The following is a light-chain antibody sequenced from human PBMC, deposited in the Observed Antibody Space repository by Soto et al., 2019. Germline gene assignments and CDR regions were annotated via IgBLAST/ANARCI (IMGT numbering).Light chain of an antibody. CDR3: QQYSSSSWT. CDR2: GAS. J-gene: IGKJ1*01. Sequence: EIVLTQSPGTLSLSPGERATLSCRASQSVSSSYLAWYQQKPGQAPRLLIYGASSRATGIPDRFSGSGSGTDFTLTISRLEPEDFAVHYCQQYSSSSWTFGQGTKVEIK. V-gene: IGKV3-20*01. CDR1: QSVSSSY.